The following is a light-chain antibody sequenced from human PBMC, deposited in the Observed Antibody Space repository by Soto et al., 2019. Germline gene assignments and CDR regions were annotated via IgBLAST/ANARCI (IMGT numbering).Light chain of an antibody. CDR1: QTISSW. CDR3: QHDNSYSEA. Sequence: DIQMTQSPSTLSGSVGDRVTTTCRASQTISSWLAWYQQQPGKAPKLLIYKASTLKSGVPSRFSGSGSGTEFTLTISSLQPDDFATYYCQHDNSYSEAFGQGTKVELK. J-gene: IGKJ1*01. V-gene: IGKV1-5*03. CDR2: KAS.